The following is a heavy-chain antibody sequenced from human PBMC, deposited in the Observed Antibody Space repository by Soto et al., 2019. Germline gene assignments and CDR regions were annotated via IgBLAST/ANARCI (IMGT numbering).Heavy chain of an antibody. Sequence: QVQLVQSGAEVKKPGSSVKVSCKASGGTFSSYAISWVRQAPGQGLEWMGGIIPIFGTANYAQKFQGRVTITADESTSIAYMELSSLRSEDTAVYYCASLINYDFGSGYLGYGMDVWGQGTTVTVSS. D-gene: IGHD3-3*01. CDR1: GGTFSSYA. CDR3: ASLINYDFGSGYLGYGMDV. V-gene: IGHV1-69*01. CDR2: IIPIFGTA. J-gene: IGHJ6*02.